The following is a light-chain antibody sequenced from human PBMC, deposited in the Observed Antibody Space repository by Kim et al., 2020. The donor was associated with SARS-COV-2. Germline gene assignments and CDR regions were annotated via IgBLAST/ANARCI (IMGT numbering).Light chain of an antibody. CDR3: QSYDSSNLWV. CDR1: SGSIASNY. J-gene: IGLJ3*02. CDR2: EDN. Sequence: KTVTISCTRRSGSIASNYVQWYQQRPGSSPTTVIYEDNQRPSGVPDRFSGSIDSSSNSASLTISGLKTEDEADYYCQSYDSSNLWVFGGGTQLTVL. V-gene: IGLV6-57*01.